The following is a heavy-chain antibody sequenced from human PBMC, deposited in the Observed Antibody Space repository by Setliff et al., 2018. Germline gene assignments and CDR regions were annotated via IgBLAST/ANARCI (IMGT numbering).Heavy chain of an antibody. D-gene: IGHD2-2*01. CDR2: ISGYNGDT. CDR1: GYTFTSYG. J-gene: IGHJ4*02. CDR3: ARGPLDFVVTPAAAKFDY. V-gene: IGHV1-18*01. Sequence: ASVKVSCKASGYTFTSYGINWVRQAPGQRLEWVGWISGYNGDTNYAQKFQGRVTMTTDRSTRTAYMELRSLISDDTAVYYCARGPLDFVVTPAAAKFDYWGQGTLVT.